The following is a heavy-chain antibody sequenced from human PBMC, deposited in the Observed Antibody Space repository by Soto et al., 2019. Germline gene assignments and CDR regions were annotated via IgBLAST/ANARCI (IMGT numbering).Heavy chain of an antibody. J-gene: IGHJ5*02. D-gene: IGHD6-6*01. CDR2: IFYSGST. V-gene: IGHV4-39*07. CDR3: AREDYTTSSGFDP. Sequence: WTWLRQPPGKGLEWIGSIFYSGSTNYNPSLQSRVTMSIDRSTNQFSLRLNFLTAADTAVYYCAREDYTTSSGFDPWGQGTLVTVSS.